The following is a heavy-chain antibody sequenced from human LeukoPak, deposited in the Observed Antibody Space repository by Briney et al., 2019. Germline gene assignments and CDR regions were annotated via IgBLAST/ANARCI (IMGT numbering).Heavy chain of an antibody. CDR2: IKQDGSEK. CDR1: GFTFSSYW. Sequence: PGGSLRLSCAASGFTFSSYWMSWVRQAPGKGLEWVANIKQDGSEKYYVDSVKGRFTISRDNAKNSLYLQMNSLRAEDTAVYYCAREPGGVHEYNWFDPWGQGTLVTVSS. J-gene: IGHJ5*02. V-gene: IGHV3-7*01. D-gene: IGHD5/OR15-5a*01. CDR3: AREPGGVHEYNWFDP.